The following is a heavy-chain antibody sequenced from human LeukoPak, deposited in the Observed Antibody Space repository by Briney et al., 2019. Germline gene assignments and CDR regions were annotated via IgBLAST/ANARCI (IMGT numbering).Heavy chain of an antibody. D-gene: IGHD3-10*01. CDR1: GGSISSYY. Sequence: PSETLSLTCTVSGGSISSYYWSWIRQPPGKGLEWIGYIYYSGSANYNPSLKSRVTISVDTSKNQFSLKLSSVTAADTAVYYCARRHRRGALLWFGELFYWFDPWGQGTLVTVSS. CDR2: IYYSGSA. CDR3: ARRHRRGALLWFGELFYWFDP. V-gene: IGHV4-59*08. J-gene: IGHJ5*02.